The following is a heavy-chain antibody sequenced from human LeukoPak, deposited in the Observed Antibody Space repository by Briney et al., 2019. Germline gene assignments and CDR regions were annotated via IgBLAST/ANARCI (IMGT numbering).Heavy chain of an antibody. CDR2: IYYSGST. V-gene: IGHV4-59*01. CDR3: ARVAAAAGIINWFDP. D-gene: IGHD6-13*01. Sequence: PSETLSLTCTVSGCSISSYYWSWIRQPPGKGLEWIGCIYYSGSTNYNPSLKSRVTISVDTSKNQFSLKLSSVTAADTAVYYCARVAAAAGIINWFDPWGQGTLVTVSS. CDR1: GCSISSYY. J-gene: IGHJ5*02.